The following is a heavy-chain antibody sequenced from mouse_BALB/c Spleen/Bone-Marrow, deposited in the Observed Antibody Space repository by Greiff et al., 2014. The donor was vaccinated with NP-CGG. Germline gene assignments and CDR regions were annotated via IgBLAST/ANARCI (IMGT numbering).Heavy chain of an antibody. CDR3: ARGGHDFSLDY. J-gene: IGHJ4*01. V-gene: IGHV1-69*01. Sequence: QVQLQQPGAELGMPGASVKMPCKASGYTFTDNWIYWVKQRPGQGLEWIGAIDTSDSYTNYNQKFMGKASLTVDASSSTAYMQVSSLTSDDSAVYYCARGGHDFSLDYWGQGTSVTVSS. CDR2: IDTSDSYT. D-gene: IGHD2-4*01. CDR1: GYTFTDNW.